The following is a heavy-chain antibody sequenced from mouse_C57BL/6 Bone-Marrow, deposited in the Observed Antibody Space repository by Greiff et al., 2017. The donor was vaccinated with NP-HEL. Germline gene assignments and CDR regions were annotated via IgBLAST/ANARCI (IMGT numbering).Heavy chain of an antibody. Sequence: VQLQQSGAELARPGASVKLSCKASGYTFTSYGISWVKQRTGQGLEWIGEIYPRSGNTYYIGKFKGKATLTADKSSSTAYMELRSLTSEDSAVYFCARSVGWLYYYAMDYWGQGTSVTVSS. J-gene: IGHJ4*01. V-gene: IGHV1-81*01. D-gene: IGHD2-3*01. CDR3: ARSVGWLYYYAMDY. CDR2: IYPRSGNT. CDR1: GYTFTSYG.